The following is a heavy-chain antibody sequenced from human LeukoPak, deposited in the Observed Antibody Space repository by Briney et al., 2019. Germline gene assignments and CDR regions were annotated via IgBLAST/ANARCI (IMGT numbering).Heavy chain of an antibody. CDR2: IYSGGST. D-gene: IGHD2-2*01. CDR3: ARVVPAAMLDY. J-gene: IGHJ4*02. CDR1: GFTVSSNY. Sequence: TGGSLRLSCAASGFTVSSNYMSWVRQAPGKGLEWVSVIYSGGSTYYADSVKGRFTISRDNSKNTLYLQMNSLRAEDTAVYYCARVVPAAMLDYWGQGTLVTVSS. V-gene: IGHV3-66*02.